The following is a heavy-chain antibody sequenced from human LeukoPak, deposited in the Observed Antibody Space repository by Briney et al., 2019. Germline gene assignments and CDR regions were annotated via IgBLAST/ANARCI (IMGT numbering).Heavy chain of an antibody. CDR2: IYTSGST. J-gene: IGHJ4*02. CDR3: ASQMGYYDSSGPARRAHYYFDY. V-gene: IGHV4-4*07. Sequence: SETLSLTCTVSGGSISSYYWSWIRQPAGKGLEWIGRIYTSGSTNYNPSLKSRVTMSADTSKNQFSLKLSSVTAADTAVYYCASQMGYYDSSGPARRAHYYFDYWGQGTLVTVSS. CDR1: GGSISSYY. D-gene: IGHD3-22*01.